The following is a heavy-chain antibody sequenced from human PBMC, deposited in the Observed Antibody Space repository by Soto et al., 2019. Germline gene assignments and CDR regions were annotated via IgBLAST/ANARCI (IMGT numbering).Heavy chain of an antibody. CDR3: ARGSTTEKVDS. V-gene: IGHV4-59*08. D-gene: IGHD4-17*01. CDR2: IYYSGST. CDR1: GGSISSYY. J-gene: IGHJ4*02. Sequence: SETLSLTCSISGGSISSYYWSWIRQPPGKGLEWIGYIYYSGSTNYNPSLKSRVTISVDTSKNQFSLKLTSVTAADTAVYYCARGSTTEKVDSWGQGTLVTVS.